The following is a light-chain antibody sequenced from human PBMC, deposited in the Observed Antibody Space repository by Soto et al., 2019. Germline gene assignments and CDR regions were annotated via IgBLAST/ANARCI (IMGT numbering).Light chain of an antibody. Sequence: EIVLTQSPATLSLSQRERATLSCRASESVRNYLACYQHKPGQAPRLLIYDTTNRATGIPARFSGSGSGTDFTLTISSLEPEDFGVYYCQHRSNWPPLTFGGGTKVDIK. V-gene: IGKV3-11*01. CDR1: ESVRNY. J-gene: IGKJ4*01. CDR3: QHRSNWPPLT. CDR2: DTT.